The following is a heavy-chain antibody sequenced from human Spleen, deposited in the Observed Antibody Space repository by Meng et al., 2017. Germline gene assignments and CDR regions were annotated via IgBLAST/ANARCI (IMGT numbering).Heavy chain of an antibody. V-gene: IGHV1-2*06. CDR1: GYTFTGYY. D-gene: IGHD3-9*01. Sequence: ASVKVSCKTSGYTFTGYYMHWVRQAPGQGLEWMGRINPKSGATNYAQRFQDRVTMTRDTSINTAYMELNRLISDDTAVYYCARRSIKGDNWFDPWGQGTLVTVSS. CDR2: INPKSGAT. CDR3: ARRSIKGDNWFDP. J-gene: IGHJ5*02.